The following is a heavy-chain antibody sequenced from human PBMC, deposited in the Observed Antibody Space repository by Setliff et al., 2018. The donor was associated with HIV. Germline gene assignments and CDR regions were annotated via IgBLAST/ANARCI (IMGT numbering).Heavy chain of an antibody. Sequence: PGGSLRLSCAASGFTFRHYSMNWVRQAPGKGLEWFSSITNNGDTLYTDSVKGRFTISRDNAKNSLYLQMNGLRAEDTALYYCAREKQGPNYYDSSGFSFDFWGQGTLVTVSS. CDR1: GFTFRHYS. CDR3: AREKQGPNYYDSSGFSFDF. J-gene: IGHJ4*02. CDR2: ITNNGDT. V-gene: IGHV3-21*04. D-gene: IGHD3-22*01.